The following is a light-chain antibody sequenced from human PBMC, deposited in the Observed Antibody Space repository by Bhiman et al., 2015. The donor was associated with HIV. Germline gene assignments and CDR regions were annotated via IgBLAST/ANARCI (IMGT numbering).Light chain of an antibody. J-gene: IGLJ2*01. CDR3: QSYDNSLHGAV. V-gene: IGLV1-40*01. CDR2: NNW. Sequence: QSVLTQPPSVSGAPGQRVTISCTGSSSNIGAAYDVHWYQHLPQMAPRLLIYNNWYRPSGVPDRFSGSKAGSSASLTITGLQSEDEADYYCQSYDNSLHGAVFGGGTRLTVL. CDR1: SSNIGAAYD.